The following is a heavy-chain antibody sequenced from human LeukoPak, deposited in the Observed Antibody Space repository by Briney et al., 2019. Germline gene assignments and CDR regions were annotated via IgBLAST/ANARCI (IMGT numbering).Heavy chain of an antibody. CDR3: ARDDGPNDY. Sequence: GGSLRLSCAASGFTFSSYGMHWVRQAPGKGLECVAVIWNDGSKRYYADSVKGRFPISRHNSKNTLYLQMNSLRAEDTAVYYCARDDGPNDYWGQGTLVTVSS. V-gene: IGHV3-33*01. CDR2: IWNDGSKR. D-gene: IGHD5-24*01. CDR1: GFTFSSYG. J-gene: IGHJ4*02.